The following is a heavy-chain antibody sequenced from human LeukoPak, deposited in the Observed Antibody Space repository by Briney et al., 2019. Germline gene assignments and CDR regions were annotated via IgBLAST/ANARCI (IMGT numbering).Heavy chain of an antibody. D-gene: IGHD2-2*01. J-gene: IGHJ6*02. CDR1: GFTFSSYA. Sequence: PGGSLRLSCAASGFTFSSYAMSWVRQAPGKGLEWVGRIKSKTDGGTTDYAAPVKGRFTISRDDSKNTLYLQMNSLKTEDTAVYYCTTGCSSTSCPDYYYYGMDVWVQGTTVTVSS. CDR2: IKSKTDGGTT. V-gene: IGHV3-15*01. CDR3: TTGCSSTSCPDYYYYGMDV.